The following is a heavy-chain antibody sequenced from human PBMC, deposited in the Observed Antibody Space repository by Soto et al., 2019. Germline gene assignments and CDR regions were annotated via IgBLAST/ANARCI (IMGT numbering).Heavy chain of an antibody. CDR1: GGSINTGSFF. D-gene: IGHD3-10*01. J-gene: IGHJ4*02. V-gene: IGHV4-31*03. CDR3: ARAKFYRGVMDQFDY. CDR2: FYYTGST. Sequence: SETLSLTCNVSGGSINTGSFFWSWIRQHPGKGLEWIGYFYYTGSTYYNPSLESRVTITADTSQNQLSLRLTSVTAADTAVYYCARAKFYRGVMDQFDYWGQGTPVTVS.